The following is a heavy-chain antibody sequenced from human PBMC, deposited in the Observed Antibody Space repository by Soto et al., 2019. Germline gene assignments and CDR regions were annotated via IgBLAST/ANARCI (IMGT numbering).Heavy chain of an antibody. J-gene: IGHJ3*02. CDR3: ARNLAGRAFDI. D-gene: IGHD3-16*01. V-gene: IGHV1-18*04. CDR2: VNAFDDNT. CDR1: GYTFTSYH. Sequence: QVLVGQSGGEVRRPGASVKVSCKASGYTFTSYHISWVRLSPGRGPEWMGWVNAFDDNTNYSQKFQDRVIMTADRSRDTAYMELRNLTSDNTALYHCARNLAGRAFDIWGLGTMLTVSS.